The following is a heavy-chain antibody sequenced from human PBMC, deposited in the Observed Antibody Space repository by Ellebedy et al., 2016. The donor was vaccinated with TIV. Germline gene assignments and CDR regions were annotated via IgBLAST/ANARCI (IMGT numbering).Heavy chain of an antibody. CDR2: INSDNGNT. J-gene: IGHJ5*02. V-gene: IGHV1-18*04. Sequence: ASVKVSXXASGYKFTNYGISWVRQAPGQRLEWMGWINSDNGNTNYAQNLPDRVAMTTDTSTNTAYLELRNLRSDDTAVYYCARDKTAGFCSGGSCYNWFDPWGQGTLVTVSS. CDR3: ARDKTAGFCSGGSCYNWFDP. CDR1: GYKFTNYG. D-gene: IGHD2-15*01.